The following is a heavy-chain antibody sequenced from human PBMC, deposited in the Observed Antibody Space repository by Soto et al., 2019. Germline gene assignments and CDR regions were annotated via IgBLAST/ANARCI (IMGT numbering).Heavy chain of an antibody. CDR2: INPNSGGT. D-gene: IGHD4-17*01. J-gene: IGHJ4*02. Sequence: ASVKVSCKASGYTFTGYYMHWVRQAPGQGLEWMGWINPNSGGTNYAQKFQGWVTMTRGTSISTAYMELSRLRSDDTAVYYCARDSDYGDYRFDYWGQGTLVTVSS. CDR3: ARDSDYGDYRFDY. CDR1: GYTFTGYY. V-gene: IGHV1-2*04.